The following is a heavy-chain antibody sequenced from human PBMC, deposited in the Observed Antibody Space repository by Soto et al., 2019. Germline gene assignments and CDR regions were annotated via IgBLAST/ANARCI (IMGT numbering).Heavy chain of an antibody. CDR2: IYFTGNT. CDR3: AGKTFTIAADIYGICNWSDX. D-gene: IGHD3-9*01. J-gene: IGHJ5*02. Sequence: ADTLCLTCTASGGSSTSISHFWGWVRQPPGKGLELIGTIYFTGNTYYTPSLKSRLTMSIDTSKNEFSLRLNSVTAEDTAVYYCAGKTFTIAADIYGICNWSDXWCPGTPVTVS. V-gene: IGHV4-39*01. CDR1: GGSSTSISHF.